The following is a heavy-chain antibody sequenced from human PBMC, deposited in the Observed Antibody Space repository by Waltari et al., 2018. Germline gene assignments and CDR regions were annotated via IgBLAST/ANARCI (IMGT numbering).Heavy chain of an antibody. V-gene: IGHV1-46*01. J-gene: IGHJ6*02. Sequence: KVSCKASGYTFTSYYMHWVRQAPGQGLEWMGIINPSGGSTSYAQKFQGRVTMTRDTSTSTVYMELSSLRSEDTAVYYCARGWGSGYSYGSLYYYYYGMDVWGQGTTVTVSS. CDR2: INPSGGST. CDR1: GYTFTSYY. CDR3: ARGWGSGYSYGSLYYYYYGMDV. D-gene: IGHD5-18*01.